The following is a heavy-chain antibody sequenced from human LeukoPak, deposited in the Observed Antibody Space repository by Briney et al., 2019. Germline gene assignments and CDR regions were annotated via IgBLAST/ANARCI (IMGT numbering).Heavy chain of an antibody. CDR1: GVSIITYF. CDR3: VLGARPSGY. D-gene: IGHD1-26*01. J-gene: IGHJ4*02. CDR2: IHDSGTT. V-gene: IGHV4-59*01. Sequence: SETLSLTCTVSGVSIITYFWTWIRQPPGKGLEWLGNIHDSGTTNYNPSLKSRVTMSVDTSKNQFSLKLSSVAAADTAMYYCVLGARPSGYWGQGTLVTVSS.